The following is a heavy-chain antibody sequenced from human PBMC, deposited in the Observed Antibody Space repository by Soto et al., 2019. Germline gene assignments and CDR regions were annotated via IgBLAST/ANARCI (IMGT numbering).Heavy chain of an antibody. J-gene: IGHJ4*02. CDR3: ARDGLGSPPYYQDY. CDR2: IQQDGSKE. CDR1: GFTFSSYW. V-gene: IGHV3-7*01. Sequence: GGSLRLSCAASGFTFSSYWMSWVRQAPGKGLEWVANIQQDGSKEYYVDSVKGRFTISRDNAKDSLYLEMNSLRVEDTAVYYCARDGLGSPPYYQDYWGQGTLVTVSS. D-gene: IGHD3-22*01.